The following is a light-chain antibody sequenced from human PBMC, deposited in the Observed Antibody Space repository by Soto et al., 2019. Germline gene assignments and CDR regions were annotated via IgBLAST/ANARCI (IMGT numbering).Light chain of an antibody. CDR3: QPYVISLPYT. J-gene: IGKJ2*01. Sequence: EIVLTQSPGTLSLSPGERATLSCRASQSVSSSYLAWYQQKHGQAPRLLIYGASSRATGIPDRFSGSGSGTDFTLTISRLEPEDFDVSYCQPYVISLPYTFGQGNKLEIK. CDR1: QSVSSSY. V-gene: IGKV3-20*01. CDR2: GAS.